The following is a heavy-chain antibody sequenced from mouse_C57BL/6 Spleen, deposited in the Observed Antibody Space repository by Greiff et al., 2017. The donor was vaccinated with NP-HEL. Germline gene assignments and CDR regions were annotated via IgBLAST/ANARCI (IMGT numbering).Heavy chain of an antibody. V-gene: IGHV6-3*01. Sequence: EVMLVESGGGLVQPGGSMKLSCVASGFTFSNYWMNWVRQSPEKGLEWVAQIRLKSDNYATHYAESVKGRFTISRDDSKSSVYLQMNNLRAEDTGIYYCKIYSDYEAYWGQGTLVTVSA. J-gene: IGHJ3*01. CDR2: IRLKSDNYAT. D-gene: IGHD2-4*01. CDR1: GFTFSNYW. CDR3: KIYSDYEAY.